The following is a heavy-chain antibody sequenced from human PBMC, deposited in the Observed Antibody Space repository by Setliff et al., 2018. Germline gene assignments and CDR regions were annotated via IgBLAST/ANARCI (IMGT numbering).Heavy chain of an antibody. Sequence: PSETLSLTCTVSGDSINNVDLYWGWVRQPPGKGPEWLGTTYYDGTTHYSPSLESRVTISVDTTKNQFSLRLTSVTAADTAVYYCARNPASFQYSFDHWGRGTLVTVSS. CDR1: GDSINNVDLY. CDR2: TYYDGTT. J-gene: IGHJ2*01. CDR3: ARNPASFQYSFDH. D-gene: IGHD5-12*01. V-gene: IGHV4-39*07.